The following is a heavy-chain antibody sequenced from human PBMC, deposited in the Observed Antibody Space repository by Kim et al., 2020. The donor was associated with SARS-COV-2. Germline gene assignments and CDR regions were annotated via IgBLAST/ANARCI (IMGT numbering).Heavy chain of an antibody. J-gene: IGHJ3*02. CDR1: GYTFTSYD. CDR3: ARGPRGSGWSHDAFDM. V-gene: IGHV1-8*01. D-gene: IGHD6-19*01. CDR2: MNPNSGNT. Sequence: ASVKVSCKSSGYTFTSYDINWVRQATGQGLQWMGWMNPNSGNTGLAQSFQGRVTMTADISITTAHMELASLGPEDTAIYYCARGPRGSGWSHDAFDMWG.